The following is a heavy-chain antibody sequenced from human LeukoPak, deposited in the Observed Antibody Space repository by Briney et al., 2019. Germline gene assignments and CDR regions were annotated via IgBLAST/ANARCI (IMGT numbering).Heavy chain of an antibody. CDR1: GFIFRSFW. CDR2: MRQDGSEK. Sequence: PGGSLRLSCAASGFIFRSFWMTWVRQAPGKGLEWVANMRQDGSEKYYVDSVEGRFTISRDNAKKSLYLQMSSLRAEDTAPYYCARDVRGDGFDIWGPGTMVTVSS. D-gene: IGHD3-10*02. V-gene: IGHV3-7*05. J-gene: IGHJ3*02. CDR3: ARDVRGDGFDI.